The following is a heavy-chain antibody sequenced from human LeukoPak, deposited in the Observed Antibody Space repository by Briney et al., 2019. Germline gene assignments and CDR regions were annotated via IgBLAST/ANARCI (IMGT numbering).Heavy chain of an antibody. CDR3: ARDRINWFDP. V-gene: IGHV4-59*01. Sequence: SETLSLACTVSGGSISSYYWSWIRQPPGKGLEWIGYIYYSGSTNYNPSLKSRVTISVDTSKNQFSLKLSSVTAADTAVYYCARDRINWFDPWGQGTLVTVSS. CDR2: IYYSGST. J-gene: IGHJ5*02. CDR1: GGSISSYY.